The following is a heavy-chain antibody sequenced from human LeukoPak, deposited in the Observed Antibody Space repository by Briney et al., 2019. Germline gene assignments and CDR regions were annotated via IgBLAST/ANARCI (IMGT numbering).Heavy chain of an antibody. CDR2: IYYSGRT. D-gene: IGHD1-26*01. V-gene: IGHV4-59*01. CDR3: ARDGNPWNLDV. CDR1: GGSISPYY. J-gene: IGHJ2*01. Sequence: SETLSLTCTVSGGSISPYYWTWIRQSPGKALEWIGYIYYSGRTSYNPSLKSRVTMSVDTSKNQFSLQLGSVTAADTAVYYCARDGNPWNLDVWGRGTLVTVSS.